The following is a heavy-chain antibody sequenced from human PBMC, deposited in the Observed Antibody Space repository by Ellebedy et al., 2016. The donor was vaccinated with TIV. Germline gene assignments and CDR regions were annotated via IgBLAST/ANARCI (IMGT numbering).Heavy chain of an antibody. J-gene: IGHJ3*02. CDR1: GYSFSTHW. CDR2: IYPDDSDT. CDR3: AKVLGLGWGAFDI. Sequence: KVSCKGSGYSFSTHWIAWVRQLPGKGLELMGIIYPDDSDTRYNAPFQGQVTISTDKSIDTAYLQWSSLKAPDTAIYYCAKVLGLGWGAFDIWGHGTMVTVSS. V-gene: IGHV5-51*01. D-gene: IGHD3-16*01.